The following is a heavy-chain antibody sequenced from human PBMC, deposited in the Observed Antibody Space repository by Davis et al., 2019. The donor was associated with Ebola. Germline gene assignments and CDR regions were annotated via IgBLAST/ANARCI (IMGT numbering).Heavy chain of an antibody. CDR2: ISRKSTRT. V-gene: IGHV3-11*06. D-gene: IGHD3-10*01. CDR1: GFTFSDHY. CDR3: ARGRRGAQWFGELLRFHYYGMDV. J-gene: IGHJ6*04. Sequence: PGGSLRLSCAASGFTFSDHYMSWIRQAPGKGLEWVSKISRKSTRTEYADSVRGRFTISRDNAKNLLFLEMSSLRAEDTAGYYCARGRRGAQWFGELLRFHYYGMDVWGNGTTVTVS.